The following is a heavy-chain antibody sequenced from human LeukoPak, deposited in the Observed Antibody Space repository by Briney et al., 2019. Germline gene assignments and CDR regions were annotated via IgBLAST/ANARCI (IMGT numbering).Heavy chain of an antibody. V-gene: IGHV1-2*02. Sequence: ASVKVSCMASGYTFTGYYMHWVRQAPGQGLEWMGWINPNSGGTNYAQKFQGRVTMTRDTSISTAYMELSRLRSDDTAVYYCAKGPHSYYGMDVWGQGTTVTVSS. J-gene: IGHJ6*02. CDR1: GYTFTGYY. CDR2: INPNSGGT. CDR3: AKGPHSYYGMDV.